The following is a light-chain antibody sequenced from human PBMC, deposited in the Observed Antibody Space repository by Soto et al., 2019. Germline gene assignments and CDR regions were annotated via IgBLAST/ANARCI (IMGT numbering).Light chain of an antibody. CDR1: SSDVGGYNY. V-gene: IGLV2-14*01. CDR3: SSYTSRSTLGV. J-gene: IGLJ1*01. Sequence: QSVLTQPASVSGSPGQSITISCTGTSSDVGGYNYVSWYQQHPGKAPQLMIYEVTNRPSGVSNRFSGSKSGNTASLTISGLQAEDEADYYCSSYTSRSTLGVFGSGTKPTVL. CDR2: EVT.